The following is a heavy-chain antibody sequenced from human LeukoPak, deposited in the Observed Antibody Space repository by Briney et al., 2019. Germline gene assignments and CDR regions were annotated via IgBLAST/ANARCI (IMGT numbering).Heavy chain of an antibody. V-gene: IGHV3-33*06. J-gene: IGHJ4*02. CDR1: GFTFSSYG. Sequence: PGRSLRLSCAASGFTFSSYGMHWVRQAPGKGLEWVAIIWYDGSNKYYADSVKGRFTISRDNSKNTLFLQMNSLRAEDTAVYYYAKTRGSSWTPYFDYWGQGTLVTVSS. D-gene: IGHD6-13*01. CDR2: IWYDGSNK. CDR3: AKTRGSSWTPYFDY.